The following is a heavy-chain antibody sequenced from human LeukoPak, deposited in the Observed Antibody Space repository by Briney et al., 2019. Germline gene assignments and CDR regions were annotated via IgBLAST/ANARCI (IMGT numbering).Heavy chain of an antibody. CDR1: GYTFTSYT. Sequence: GASVKVSCKASGYTFTSYTIHWVRQAPGQRLEWMGWINAGNSNTRYSQKLQGRVIITRDTSASTAYMELSSLRSEDTAMYYCARSYGDYSHFDYWGQGTLVTDSS. CDR2: INAGNSNT. J-gene: IGHJ4*02. D-gene: IGHD4-17*01. V-gene: IGHV1-3*01. CDR3: ARSYGDYSHFDY.